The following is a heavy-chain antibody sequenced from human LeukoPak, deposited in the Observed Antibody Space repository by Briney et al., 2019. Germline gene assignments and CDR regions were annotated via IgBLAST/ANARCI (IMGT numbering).Heavy chain of an antibody. D-gene: IGHD3-22*01. CDR2: FSGSGGHA. CDR3: AKGRRTFIVVVIDAFDV. CDR1: GFNFSNYV. J-gene: IGHJ3*01. V-gene: IGHV3-23*01. Sequence: GGSLRLSCAASGFNFSNYVMGWVRQAPGKGLEWVSAFSGSGGHAYHADAVEGRFSISRDTSKNTLYLQMNSLRAEDTAVYYCAKGRRTFIVVVIDAFDVWGQGTMVTVSS.